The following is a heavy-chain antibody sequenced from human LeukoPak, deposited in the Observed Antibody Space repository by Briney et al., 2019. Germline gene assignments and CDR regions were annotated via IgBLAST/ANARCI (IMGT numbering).Heavy chain of an antibody. V-gene: IGHV4-34*01. CDR2: INHSGST. CDR1: GGSFSGYY. CDR3: ARGHPVLRFLEWLPTSPYYYYMDV. Sequence: SETLSLTCAVYGGSFSGYYWSWIRQPPGKGLEWIGEINHSGSTTYNPSLKSRVTISVDTSKNQFSLKLSSVTAADTAVYYCARGHPVLRFLEWLPTSPYYYYMDVWGKGTTVTVSS. D-gene: IGHD3-3*01. J-gene: IGHJ6*03.